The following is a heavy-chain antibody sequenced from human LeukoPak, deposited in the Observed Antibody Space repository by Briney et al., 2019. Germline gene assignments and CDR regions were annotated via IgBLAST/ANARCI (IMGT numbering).Heavy chain of an antibody. Sequence: GSVKVSCKASGYTFTGYYMYWVRQAPGEGREWMGWINPNSGGTNDAQKFQGRGTMTRDTSISTAYMELSRLRSDDTAVYYCARGHDAFDIWGQGTMVTVSS. CDR2: INPNSGGT. V-gene: IGHV1-2*02. CDR1: GYTFTGYY. CDR3: ARGHDAFDI. J-gene: IGHJ3*02.